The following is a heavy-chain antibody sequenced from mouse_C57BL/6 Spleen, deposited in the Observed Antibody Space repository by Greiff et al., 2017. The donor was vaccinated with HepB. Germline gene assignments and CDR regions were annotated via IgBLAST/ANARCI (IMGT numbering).Heavy chain of an antibody. CDR3: AREGRY. J-gene: IGHJ2*01. CDR1: GYAFTNYL. V-gene: IGHV1-54*01. Sequence: LQESGAELVRPGTSVKVSCKASGYAFTNYLIEWVKQRPGQGLEWIGVINPGSGGTNYNEKFKGKATLTADKSSSTAYMQLSSLTSEDSAVYFCAREGRYWGQGTTLTVSS. CDR2: INPGSGGT.